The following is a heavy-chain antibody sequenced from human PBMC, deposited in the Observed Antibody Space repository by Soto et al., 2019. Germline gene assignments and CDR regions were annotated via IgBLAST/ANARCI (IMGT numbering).Heavy chain of an antibody. V-gene: IGHV3-23*01. J-gene: IGHJ4*02. CDR1: GITFIADA. CDR3: AKSVSSDGYDYLDY. D-gene: IGHD6-25*01. CDR2: ISGSGATT. Sequence: GGSLRLSCAASGITFIADAMSWVRQAPGKGLEWVSAISGSGATTYYADSVKGRFTISRDKSKNTLYLQMNSLRAEDTALYYSAKSVSSDGYDYLDYWGQGSLVTVSS.